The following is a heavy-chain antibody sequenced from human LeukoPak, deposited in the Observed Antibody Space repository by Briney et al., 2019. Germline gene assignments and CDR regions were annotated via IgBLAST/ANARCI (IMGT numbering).Heavy chain of an antibody. D-gene: IGHD4-11*01. CDR2: ISDDGTNK. CDR1: GFAFSRNA. CDR3: AKVAAYDYSNYGSVY. V-gene: IGHV3-30-3*01. Sequence: PGGSLRLSCGASGFAFSRNAMHWVRQAPGKGLEWVAAISDDGTNKYYADSVKGRFTISRDNSKNTLYLQMNSLRAEDTAVYYCAKVAAYDYSNYGSVYWGQGTLVTVSS. J-gene: IGHJ4*02.